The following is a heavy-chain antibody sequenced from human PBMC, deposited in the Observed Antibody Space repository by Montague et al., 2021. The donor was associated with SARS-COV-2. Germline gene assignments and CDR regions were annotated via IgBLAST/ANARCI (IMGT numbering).Heavy chain of an antibody. J-gene: IGHJ4*02. CDR3: ARAPIYRSSWYAYFDY. D-gene: IGHD6-13*01. Sequence: SETRSLTCTVSGDSMNNYYWSWIRQPPGKGLEWIGYINCSGSTHYNPSLQSRVTLSKDTSKNQFSLRLTSVTAADTAMYFCARAPIYRSSWYAYFDYWGQGTLVTVSS. CDR2: INCSGST. CDR1: GDSMNNYY. V-gene: IGHV4-59*01.